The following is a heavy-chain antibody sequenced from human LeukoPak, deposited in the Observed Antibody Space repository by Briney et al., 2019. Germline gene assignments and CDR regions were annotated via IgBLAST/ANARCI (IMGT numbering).Heavy chain of an antibody. CDR3: ARAGTGTFTNWFDP. CDR2: ISYDGSNK. J-gene: IGHJ5*02. D-gene: IGHD2-8*02. Sequence: GGSLRLSCAASGFTFRSYAMHWIRQAPGKGLEWVAVISYDGSNKYHSDSVKGRFTISRDNSKNTLYLQMNNLRAEDMALYYCARAGTGTFTNWFDPWGQGTLVTVSS. V-gene: IGHV3-30*04. CDR1: GFTFRSYA.